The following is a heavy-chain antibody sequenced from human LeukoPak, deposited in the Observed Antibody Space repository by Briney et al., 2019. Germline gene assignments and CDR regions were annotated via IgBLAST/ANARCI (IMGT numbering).Heavy chain of an antibody. CDR1: GGSISSYY. CDR2: IYTSGST. CDR3: ARVSPGAVASGFDP. Sequence: SETLSLTCTVSGGSISSYYWSWIRQPAGKGLEWIGRIYTSGSTNYNPSLKSRVTMSVDTSKNQFSLKLSSVTAADTAAYYCARVSPGAVASGFDPWGQGTLVTVSS. D-gene: IGHD6-19*01. J-gene: IGHJ5*02. V-gene: IGHV4-4*07.